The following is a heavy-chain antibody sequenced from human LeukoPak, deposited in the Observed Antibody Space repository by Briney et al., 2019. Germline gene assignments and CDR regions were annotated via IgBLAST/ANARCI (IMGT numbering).Heavy chain of an antibody. J-gene: IGHJ4*02. Sequence: GGSLRLTCAASGFTFSSYSMNWVRQAPGKGLEWISSTSSSSSYIYYADSVKGRFTISRDNAKNSLYLQMNSLRAEDTTVYYCARDQYSYDSSGYYSAPGGWGQGTLVTVSS. V-gene: IGHV3-21*01. CDR2: TSSSSSYI. D-gene: IGHD3-22*01. CDR3: ARDQYSYDSSGYYSAPGG. CDR1: GFTFSSYS.